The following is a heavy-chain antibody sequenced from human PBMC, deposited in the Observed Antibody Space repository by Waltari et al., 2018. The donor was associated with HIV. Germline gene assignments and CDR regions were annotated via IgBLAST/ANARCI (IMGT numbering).Heavy chain of an antibody. J-gene: IGHJ4*02. CDR1: GINFNNDA. D-gene: IGHD6-19*01. V-gene: IGHV1-3*01. Sequence: QVQLVQSGAEVKKPGASVKVSCRASGINFNNDAVHWMRQAPGQGLEGLGSINVGSLLGRYSPWVQGRVSLERDTSATTVFMELRSLKSEDTAVYFCARGSDWLVNVLEIWGQGTLVTVSS. CDR2: INVGSLLG. CDR3: ARGSDWLVNVLEI.